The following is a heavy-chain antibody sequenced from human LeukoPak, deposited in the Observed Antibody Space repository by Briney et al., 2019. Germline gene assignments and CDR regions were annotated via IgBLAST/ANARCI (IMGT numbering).Heavy chain of an antibody. D-gene: IGHD4-17*01. CDR3: ARVAHYGDYFDY. J-gene: IGHJ4*02. V-gene: IGHV5-10-1*01. Sequence: GESLKISCKGSGYSFTSYWFSWVRQMPGKGLEWLGRIDPSDSYTNYSPSFQGHVTISADKSISTAYLQWSSLKASDTAMYYCARVAHYGDYFDYWGQGTLVTVSS. CDR1: GYSFTSYW. CDR2: IDPSDSYT.